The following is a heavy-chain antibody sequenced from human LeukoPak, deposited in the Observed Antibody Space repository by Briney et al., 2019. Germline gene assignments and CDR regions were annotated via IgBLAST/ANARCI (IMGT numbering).Heavy chain of an antibody. CDR3: ARDYCSGGSCYSTPYYGMDV. D-gene: IGHD2-15*01. CDR2: IIPIFGTA. J-gene: IGHJ6*02. V-gene: IGHV1-69*13. Sequence: GASVKVSCTASGGTFSSYAISWVRQAPGQGLEWMGGIIPIFGTANYAQKFQGRVTITADESTSTAYMELSSLRSEDTAVHYCARDYCSGGSCYSTPYYGMDVWGQGTTVTVSS. CDR1: GGTFSSYA.